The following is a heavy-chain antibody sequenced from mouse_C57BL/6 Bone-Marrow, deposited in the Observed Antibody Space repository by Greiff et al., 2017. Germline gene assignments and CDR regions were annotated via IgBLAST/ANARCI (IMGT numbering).Heavy chain of an antibody. D-gene: IGHD2-10*02. V-gene: IGHV14-4*01. CDR1: GFNIKDDY. CDR3: TGYGNYYY. CDR2: IDPENGDT. J-gene: IGHJ2*01. Sequence: VQLQQSGAELVRPGASVKLSCPASGFNIKDDYMHWVKQRPEQGLEWIGWIDPENGDTEYASKFQGKATITADPSSNTAYLQLSSLTSEDTAVYYCTGYGNYYYWGQGTTLTVSS.